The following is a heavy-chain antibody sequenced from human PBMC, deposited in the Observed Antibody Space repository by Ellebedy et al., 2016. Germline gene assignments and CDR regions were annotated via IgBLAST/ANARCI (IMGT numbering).Heavy chain of an antibody. CDR2: IKQDGSEA. CDR3: ATYDSGSGSFDY. CDR1: GFTFSNYW. J-gene: IGHJ4*02. V-gene: IGHV3-7*01. Sequence: GESLKISCAASGFTFSNYWMTWVRQAPGKGLEGLANIKQDGSEAYYVDSVKGRSTISRDNAKTSLYLHMDSLRAEDTAVYYCATYDSGSGSFDYWGQGTLVTVSS. D-gene: IGHD3-10*01.